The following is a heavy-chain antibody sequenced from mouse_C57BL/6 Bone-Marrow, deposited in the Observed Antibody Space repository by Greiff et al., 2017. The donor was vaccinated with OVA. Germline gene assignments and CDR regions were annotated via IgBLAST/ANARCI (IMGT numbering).Heavy chain of an antibody. CDR2: IDPENGDT. CDR1: GFNIKDDY. CDR3: TTSYYGSTLYCFDY. Sequence: EVQLQQSGAELVRPGASVKLSCTASGFNIKDDYMHWVKQRPEQGLEWIGWIDPENGDTEYASKFQGKATITADTSSNTAYLQLSRLTSEDTAVYYCTTSYYGSTLYCFDYWGQGTTLTVSS. D-gene: IGHD1-1*01. V-gene: IGHV14-4*01. J-gene: IGHJ2*01.